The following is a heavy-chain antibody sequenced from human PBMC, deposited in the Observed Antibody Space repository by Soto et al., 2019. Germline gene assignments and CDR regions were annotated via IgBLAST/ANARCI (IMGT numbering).Heavy chain of an antibody. V-gene: IGHV2-5*02. CDR1: GFSLSTNGVG. Sequence: QITLKESGPTLVKPTETLTLTCTFSGFSLSTNGVGVGWIRQPPGKALEWLALIYWDDDKRYSPSLKSRLTITKDXFKXKXVLTMTNMNPVDTGTYYCARRQEGYYYSVGSFPFAYWGQGILVTVSS. CDR2: IYWDDDK. CDR3: ARRQEGYYYSVGSFPFAY. D-gene: IGHD3-10*01. J-gene: IGHJ4*02.